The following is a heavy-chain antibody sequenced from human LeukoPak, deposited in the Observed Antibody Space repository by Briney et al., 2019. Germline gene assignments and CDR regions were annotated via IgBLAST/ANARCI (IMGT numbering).Heavy chain of an antibody. CDR1: AYTFTSYA. J-gene: IGHJ5*02. CDR2: ISASNGNT. D-gene: IGHD1-26*01. V-gene: IGHV1-18*01. Sequence: EASVKVSYKASAYTFTSYAISWVRQAPGQGLEWMGWISASNGNTNYAQKLHGRVTMTTDTSTNTVYMELRSLRFDDTAVYYCARDLAGVVGVTAWFDPWGQGTLVTVSS. CDR3: ARDLAGVVGVTAWFDP.